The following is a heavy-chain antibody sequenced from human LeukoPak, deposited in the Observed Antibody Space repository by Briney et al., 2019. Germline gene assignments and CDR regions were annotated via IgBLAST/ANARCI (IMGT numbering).Heavy chain of an antibody. CDR2: ISTYDGNT. Sequence: ASVTVSCKASGYSFPIYGINWVRQAPGQGLEWMGWISTYDGNTRYAQNVQGRVTLMRDTSTSTVYMELRNLRSDDTAIYYCARDGVRRAPGWFDTWGQGTLVTVSS. J-gene: IGHJ5*02. D-gene: IGHD3-10*01. V-gene: IGHV1-18*01. CDR3: ARDGVRRAPGWFDT. CDR1: GYSFPIYG.